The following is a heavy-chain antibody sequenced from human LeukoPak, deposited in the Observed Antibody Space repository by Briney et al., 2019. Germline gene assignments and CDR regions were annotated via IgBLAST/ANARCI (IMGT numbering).Heavy chain of an antibody. CDR2: ISYDGSNK. D-gene: IGHD6-19*01. J-gene: IGHJ4*02. CDR1: GFPFSSYA. Sequence: PGGSLRLSCAASGFPFSSYAMHWVRQAPGKGLEWVAVISYDGSNKYNADSVKGRFTISRDNSKNTLYLQMNSLRPEDTAVYYCVAAVAVAYDFHYWGQGTLVTVSS. CDR3: VAAVAVAYDFHY. V-gene: IGHV3-30-3*01.